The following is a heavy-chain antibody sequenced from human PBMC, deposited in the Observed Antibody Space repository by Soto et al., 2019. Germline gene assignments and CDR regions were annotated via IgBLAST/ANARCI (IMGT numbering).Heavy chain of an antibody. J-gene: IGHJ5*02. Sequence: SVKVSCKASGGTFSSYAISWVRQAPGQGLEWMGGIIPIFGTANYGQKFQGRVTITADESTSTAYMELSSLRSEDTAVYYCARDLAAPNYYDSSGYPNWFDPWGQGTLVTVSS. CDR1: GGTFSSYA. D-gene: IGHD3-22*01. CDR3: ARDLAAPNYYDSSGYPNWFDP. CDR2: IIPIFGTA. V-gene: IGHV1-69*13.